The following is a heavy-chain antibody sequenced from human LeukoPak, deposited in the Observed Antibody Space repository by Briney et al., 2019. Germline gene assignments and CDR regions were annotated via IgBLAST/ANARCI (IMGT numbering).Heavy chain of an antibody. Sequence: GGSLRLSCAASGFTFSSYWMSWVRQAPGKGLEWVANIKEDGSEKHYVDSVKGRFTISRDNAKNSLFLQMNSLRAEDAAVYYCARDRYFQHWGQGTLVTVSS. CDR2: IKEDGSEK. J-gene: IGHJ1*01. CDR1: GFTFSSYW. V-gene: IGHV3-7*01. CDR3: ARDRYFQH.